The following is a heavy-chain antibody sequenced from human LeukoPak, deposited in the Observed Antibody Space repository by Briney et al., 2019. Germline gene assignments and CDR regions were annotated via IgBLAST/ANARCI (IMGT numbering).Heavy chain of an antibody. V-gene: IGHV4-30-4*01. Sequence: PSETLSLTCTVSGGSISSGDYYWSWIRQHPGKGLEWVGYIYYSGSTYYNPSLKSRVTISVDTSKNQFSLKLSSVTAADTAVYYCAREPLVVVPAAAVYYYGMDVWGKGTTVTVSS. CDR3: AREPLVVVPAAAVYYYGMDV. D-gene: IGHD2-2*01. J-gene: IGHJ6*04. CDR2: IYYSGST. CDR1: GGSISSGDYY.